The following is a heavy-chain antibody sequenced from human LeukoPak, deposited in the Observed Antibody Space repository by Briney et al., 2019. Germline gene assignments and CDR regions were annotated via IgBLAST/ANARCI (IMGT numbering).Heavy chain of an antibody. V-gene: IGHV3-7*01. Sequence: GGSLRLSCAASGFTFSSYWMSWVRQAPGKGLEWVANIKQDGSEKYYVDSVKGRFTVSRDNAKNSLYLQMNSLRAEDTAVYYCARARGQAVAGTPYYFDYWGQGTLVTVSS. D-gene: IGHD6-19*01. CDR3: ARARGQAVAGTPYYFDY. J-gene: IGHJ4*02. CDR1: GFTFSSYW. CDR2: IKQDGSEK.